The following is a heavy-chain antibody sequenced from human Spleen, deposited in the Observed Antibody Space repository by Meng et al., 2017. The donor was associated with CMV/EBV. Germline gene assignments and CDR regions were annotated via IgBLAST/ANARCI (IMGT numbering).Heavy chain of an antibody. CDR3: TRDCSSASCFTHPDY. CDR2: ISDDGSST. D-gene: IGHD6-13*01. CDR1: GFTFRDYW. V-gene: IGHV3-74*01. Sequence: SGFTFRDYWMHGVRQAPGKGLVWVSRISDDGSSTSYADSEKGRFTISRDNAKNTLYLQMNSLRADDTAVYYCTRDCSSASCFTHPDYWGQGTLVTVSS. J-gene: IGHJ4*02.